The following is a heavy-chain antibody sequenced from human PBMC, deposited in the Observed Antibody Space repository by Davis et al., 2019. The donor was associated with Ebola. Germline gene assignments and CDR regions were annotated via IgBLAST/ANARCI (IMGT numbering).Heavy chain of an antibody. Sequence: GESLKISCAASGFTFSDYYMSWIRQAPGKGPELVSAISGSGGSTYYADSVKGRFTISRENSKNTLYLKMNSLRAEDTAVYYCAKDLWSGYYTDYWGQGTLVTVSS. J-gene: IGHJ4*02. V-gene: IGHV3-23*01. CDR3: AKDLWSGYYTDY. D-gene: IGHD3-3*01. CDR2: ISGSGGST. CDR1: GFTFSDYY.